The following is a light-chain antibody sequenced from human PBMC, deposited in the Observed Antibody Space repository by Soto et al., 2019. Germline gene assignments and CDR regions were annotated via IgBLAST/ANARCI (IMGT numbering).Light chain of an antibody. J-gene: IGKJ1*01. CDR2: GAS. CDR1: QSVSSN. Sequence: EIGMTQSPATLSVSPGERATLSCRASQSVSSNLAWYQQKPGQAPRLLIYGASSRATGIPDRFSGSGSGTDFTLTISRLEPEDFAVYYCHQYDSWTFGQGTKVDI. V-gene: IGKV3D-15*01. CDR3: HQYDSWT.